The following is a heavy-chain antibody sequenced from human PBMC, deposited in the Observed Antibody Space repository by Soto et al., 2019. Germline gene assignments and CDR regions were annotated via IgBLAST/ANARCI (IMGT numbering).Heavy chain of an antibody. Sequence: SETLSLTCAVYGGSFSGYYWSWIRQPPGKGLEWIGEINHSGSTNYNPSLKSRVTISVDTSKNQFSLKLSPVTAADTAVYYCARGRDDILTGPREFDYWGQGTLVTVSS. D-gene: IGHD3-9*01. CDR1: GGSFSGYY. V-gene: IGHV4-34*01. J-gene: IGHJ4*02. CDR3: ARGRDDILTGPREFDY. CDR2: INHSGST.